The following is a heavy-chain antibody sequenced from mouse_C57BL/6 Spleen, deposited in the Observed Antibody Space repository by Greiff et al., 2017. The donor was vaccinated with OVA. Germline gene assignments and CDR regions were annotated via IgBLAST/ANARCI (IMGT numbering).Heavy chain of an antibody. CDR3: NIYYYGSSYEYYYAMDY. V-gene: IGHV6-3*01. D-gene: IGHD1-1*01. J-gene: IGHJ4*01. Sequence: EVKLMESGGGLVQPGGSMKLSCVASGFTFSNYWMNWVRQSPEKGLEWVAQIRLKSDNYATHYAESVKGRFTISRDDSKSSVYLQMNNLRAEDTGIYYCNIYYYGSSYEYYYAMDYWGQGTSVTVSS. CDR2: IRLKSDNYAT. CDR1: GFTFSNYW.